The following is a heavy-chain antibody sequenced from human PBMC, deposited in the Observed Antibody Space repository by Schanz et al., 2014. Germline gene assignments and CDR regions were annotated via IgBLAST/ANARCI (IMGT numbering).Heavy chain of an antibody. CDR1: GFTFSSYS. V-gene: IGHV3-33*08. Sequence: VQLVESGGGVVQPGKSLRLSCAASGFTFSSYSMHWVRQAPGKGLEWVAVIWYDGSNKYYADSVKGRFTISRDNSKNTLFLQMNSLRAEDTAVYYCARDHTTESYYSAGPPIDYWGQGTLLTVSS. J-gene: IGHJ4*02. CDR2: IWYDGSNK. D-gene: IGHD1-26*01. CDR3: ARDHTTESYYSAGPPIDY.